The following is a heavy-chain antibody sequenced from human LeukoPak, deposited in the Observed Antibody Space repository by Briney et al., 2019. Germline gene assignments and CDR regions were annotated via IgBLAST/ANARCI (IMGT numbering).Heavy chain of an antibody. J-gene: IGHJ4*02. CDR2: ISYDGSNK. D-gene: IGHD1-26*01. V-gene: IGHV3-30*01. CDR1: GFTFSSYA. CDR3: ARRNSGSYYGLDY. Sequence: HAGRSLRLSCAASGFTFSSYAMHWVRQAPGKGLEWVAVISYDGSNKYYADSVKGRFTISRDNSKNTLYLQMNSLRAEDTAVYYCARRNSGSYYGLDYRGQGTLVTVSS.